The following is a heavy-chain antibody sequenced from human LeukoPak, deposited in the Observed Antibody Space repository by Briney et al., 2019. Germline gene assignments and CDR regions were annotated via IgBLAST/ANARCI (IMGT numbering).Heavy chain of an antibody. J-gene: IGHJ6*02. CDR2: VDTVVNT. Sequence: GACLRLSCAASAFTFSTSDMRCVSHPAGNCRGWVSAVDTVVNTYYPGAVKGRFTISREDARDSLFLEMNSLRDGDTAVYYCIRIRAWEHHYGMDVWGQGTTVTVSS. CDR1: AFTFSTSD. V-gene: IGHV3-13*01. D-gene: IGHD1/OR15-1a*01. CDR3: IRIRAWEHHYGMDV.